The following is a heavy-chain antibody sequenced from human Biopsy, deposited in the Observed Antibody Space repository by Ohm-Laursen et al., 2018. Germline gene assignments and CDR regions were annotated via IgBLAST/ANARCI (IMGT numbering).Heavy chain of an antibody. D-gene: IGHD3-10*01. CDR2: IIPILGTG. J-gene: IGHJ6*02. CDR1: GDTFTTSA. CDR3: ASGDIGGIGLDV. V-gene: IGHV1-69*04. Sequence: VASVKVSCKASGDTFTTSAISWVRQVPGQGLDWMGRIIPILGTGDYGQNFQGRVTIRADTSTTFLELTSLRYDDTAVYYCASGDIGGIGLDVWGLGTTVTVSS.